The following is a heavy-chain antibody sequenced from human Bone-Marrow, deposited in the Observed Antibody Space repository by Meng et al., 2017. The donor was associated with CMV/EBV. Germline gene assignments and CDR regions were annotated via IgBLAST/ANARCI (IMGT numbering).Heavy chain of an antibody. D-gene: IGHD3-10*01. Sequence: VLVVGCGGGVVQPGRSLRLSCAASGFTFSSYAMHWVRQAPGKGLEWVAVISYDGSNKYYADSVKGRFTISRDNSKNTLYLQMNSLRAEDTAVYYCARDPGGYFDYWGQGTLVTVSS. CDR2: ISYDGSNK. J-gene: IGHJ4*02. CDR1: GFTFSSYA. CDR3: ARDPGGYFDY. V-gene: IGHV3-30-3*01.